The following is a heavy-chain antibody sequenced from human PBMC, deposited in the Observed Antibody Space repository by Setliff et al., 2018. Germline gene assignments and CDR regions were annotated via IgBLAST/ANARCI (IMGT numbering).Heavy chain of an antibody. V-gene: IGHV4-39*07. CDR3: ARILGYCSGGSCYVPY. J-gene: IGHJ4*02. Sequence: PSETLSLTCTVSGGSISSSNYYWGWIRQLPGKGLEWIGNIYYGGSAYYNPSLKSRVTISVDTSKNQFSLKLSSVTAADTAMYYCARILGYCSGGSCYVPYWGQGTLVTVSS. CDR2: IYYGGSA. CDR1: GGSISSSNYY. D-gene: IGHD2-15*01.